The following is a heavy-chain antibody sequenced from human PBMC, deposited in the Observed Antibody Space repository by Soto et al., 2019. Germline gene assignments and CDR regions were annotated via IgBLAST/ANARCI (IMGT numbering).Heavy chain of an antibody. D-gene: IGHD3-10*01. CDR3: AREMVRGVGSDY. J-gene: IGHJ4*02. V-gene: IGHV3-23*01. CDR2: ISYGGGTT. Sequence: GGSLRLSCAASEFTFSNYAMSWVRQAPGKGLEWVSAISYGGGTTYYADSVKGRFTISRDNSKNTLYLQMNSLRAEDTAVFYCAREMVRGVGSDYWGQGTLVTVSS. CDR1: EFTFSNYA.